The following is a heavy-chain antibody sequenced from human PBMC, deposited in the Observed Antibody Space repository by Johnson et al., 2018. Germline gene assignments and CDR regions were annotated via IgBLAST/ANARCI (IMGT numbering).Heavy chain of an antibody. D-gene: IGHD2-2*02. Sequence: QVQLQESGPGLVKPSETLSLTCTVSGGSISSSSYYWGWIRQPPGEGLEWIGSIYYSGSTYYNPSLQSRVTISVDTSKNQFSLKLSSVTAADTAVYYCARLYPSEGAFDIWGQGTMVTVSS. CDR2: IYYSGST. V-gene: IGHV4-39*01. CDR1: GGSISSSSYY. J-gene: IGHJ3*02. CDR3: ARLYPSEGAFDI.